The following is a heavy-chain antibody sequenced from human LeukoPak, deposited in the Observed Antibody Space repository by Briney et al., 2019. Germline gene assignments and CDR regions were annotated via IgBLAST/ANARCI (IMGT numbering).Heavy chain of an antibody. CDR1: GFTFDDYA. V-gene: IGHV3-9*01. CDR2: ISWNRGSI. D-gene: IGHD1-1*01. CDR3: AKDMADGAQRRPQGAFDI. Sequence: PGGSLRLSCAASGFTFDDYAMHWVRQAPGKGLEWVSGISWNRGSIGYADSVKGRFTISRDNAKSSLYLQMNSLRAEATALYYWAKDMADGAQRRPQGAFDIWGQGTMVTVSS. J-gene: IGHJ3*02.